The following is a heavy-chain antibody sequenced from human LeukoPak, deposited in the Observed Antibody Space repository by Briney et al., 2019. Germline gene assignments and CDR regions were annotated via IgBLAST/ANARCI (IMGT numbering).Heavy chain of an antibody. V-gene: IGHV3-7*01. Sequence: GGSLRLSCAASGFTFSSYWMSWVRQAPGKGLEWVANIKQDGSEKYYVDSVKGRFTISRDNAKNSLYLQINSLRAEDTAVYYCARDFSYYDILTGYDYWGQGTLVTVSS. D-gene: IGHD3-9*01. CDR1: GFTFSSYW. CDR2: IKQDGSEK. J-gene: IGHJ4*02. CDR3: ARDFSYYDILTGYDY.